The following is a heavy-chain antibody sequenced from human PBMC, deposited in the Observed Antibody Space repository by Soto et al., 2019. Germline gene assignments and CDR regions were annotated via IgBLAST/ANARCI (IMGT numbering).Heavy chain of an antibody. J-gene: IGHJ4*02. V-gene: IGHV3-23*01. CDR2: ISGSGGST. CDR3: AGYSGSYYYYFDY. Sequence: GGSLRLSCAASGFTFSSYAMSWVRQAPGKGLEWVSAISGSGGSTYYPDSVKGRFTISRDNSKNTLYLQMNSLRAEDTAVYYCAGYSGSYYYYFDYWGQGTLVTVSS. D-gene: IGHD1-26*01. CDR1: GFTFSSYA.